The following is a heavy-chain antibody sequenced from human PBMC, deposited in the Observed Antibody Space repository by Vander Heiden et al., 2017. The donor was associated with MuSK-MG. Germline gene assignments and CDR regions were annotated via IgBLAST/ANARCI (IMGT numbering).Heavy chain of an antibody. D-gene: IGHD3-10*01. CDR1: GGSISTGGYY. V-gene: IGHV4-31*03. CDR2: IYYSGST. CDR3: AISSSTMVRGVIDY. Sequence: QVQLQESGPGLVKPSQTLSLTCTVSGGSISTGGYYWSWILQHPGKGLEWIGYIYYSGSTYYNPALKSRVTISVDTSKNQFSLKLRSVTAADTAVYYFAISSSTMVRGVIDYWGQGTLVTVYS. J-gene: IGHJ4*02.